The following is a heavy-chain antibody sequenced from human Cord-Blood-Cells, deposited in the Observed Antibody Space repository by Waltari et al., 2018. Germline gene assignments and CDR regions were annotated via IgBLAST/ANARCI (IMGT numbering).Heavy chain of an antibody. CDR2: IYSGGST. Sequence: EVQLVATGGGLIQPGGSLRLSCAASGFTVSSNYMSWVRQAPGKGLEWVSVIYSGGSTYYAYSVKGRFTISRDNSKNTLYLQMNSLRAEDTAVYYCARADGVTGTTFAYYYYYGMDVWGQGTTVTVSS. J-gene: IGHJ6*02. V-gene: IGHV3-53*02. D-gene: IGHD1-20*01. CDR3: ARADGVTGTTFAYYYYYGMDV. CDR1: GFTVSSNY.